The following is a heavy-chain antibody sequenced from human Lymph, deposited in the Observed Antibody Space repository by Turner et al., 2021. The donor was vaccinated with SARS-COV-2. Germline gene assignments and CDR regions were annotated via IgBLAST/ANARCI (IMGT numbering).Heavy chain of an antibody. CDR1: GFTFSSYA. D-gene: IGHD3-22*01. CDR2: ISGSGYST. J-gene: IGHJ4*02. CDR3: AKNEMAMIVVVITLFDY. Sequence: EVQLLESGGGLVQPGGSLGLSCAASGFTFSSYAMSWVRQAPGKGLEWVSGISGSGYSTYYADSVKGRFTSSRDNSKNTLYLQMNSLRVEDTAVYYCAKNEMAMIVVVITLFDYWGQGTLVTVSS. V-gene: IGHV3-23*01.